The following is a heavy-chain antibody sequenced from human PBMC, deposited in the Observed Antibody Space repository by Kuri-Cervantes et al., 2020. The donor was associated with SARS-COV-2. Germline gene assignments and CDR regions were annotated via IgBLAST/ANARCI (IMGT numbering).Heavy chain of an antibody. Sequence: ESLKISCTVSGGSISSYYWSRIRQPPGKGLEWIGSIYYSGSTNYNPTLKSRVTISVDTSTNQFFLNLTSVTAADTAVYYCARQGGYYGMDVWGQGTTVTVSS. D-gene: IGHD3-22*01. V-gene: IGHV4-59*08. J-gene: IGHJ6*02. CDR1: GGSISSYY. CDR3: ARQGGYYGMDV. CDR2: IYYSGST.